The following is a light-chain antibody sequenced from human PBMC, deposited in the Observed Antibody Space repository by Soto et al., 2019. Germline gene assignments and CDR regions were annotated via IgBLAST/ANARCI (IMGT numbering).Light chain of an antibody. Sequence: EIVLTQSPGTLSLSPLERAILSFMASQTVNNNYLAWCQQKPGQAPRLLIYGASTRATGIPARFSGSGSGTEFTLTISRLETEDFAVYYCQQYGSSGTFGQGTKVDIK. CDR2: GAS. CDR1: QTVNNNY. V-gene: IGKV3-20*01. CDR3: QQYGSSGT. J-gene: IGKJ1*01.